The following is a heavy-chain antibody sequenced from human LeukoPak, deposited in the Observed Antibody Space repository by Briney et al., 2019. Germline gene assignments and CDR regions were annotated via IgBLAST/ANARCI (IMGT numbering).Heavy chain of an antibody. J-gene: IGHJ3*02. V-gene: IGHV1-18*01. Sequence: ASVKVSCKASVYTFTSYGISCVRLAPGPAPESMGWNSAYTGNTTYAQKLQGSVTMPTDTSTSTAYMELRSLRSDDTAVYYCAIDLLPGITMIVVVNDAFDIWGQGTMVTVSS. CDR3: AIDLLPGITMIVVVNDAFDI. CDR1: VYTFTSYG. D-gene: IGHD3-22*01. CDR2: NSAYTGNT.